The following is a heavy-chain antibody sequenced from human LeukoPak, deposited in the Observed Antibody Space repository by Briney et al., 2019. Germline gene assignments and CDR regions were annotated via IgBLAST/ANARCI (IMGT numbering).Heavy chain of an antibody. J-gene: IGHJ4*02. CDR3: TTEGSSAWYDY. CDR1: GFTFSNAW. Sequence: EGSLRLSCAASGFTFSNAWMSWVRQAPGMGLEWVGRIKSKTDGGTTEYGAPVKGRFTISRDDSKNTLYVQMNSLKTEDTAVYYCTTEGSSAWYDYWGQGTLVTVSS. D-gene: IGHD6-19*01. V-gene: IGHV3-15*01. CDR2: IKSKTDGGTT.